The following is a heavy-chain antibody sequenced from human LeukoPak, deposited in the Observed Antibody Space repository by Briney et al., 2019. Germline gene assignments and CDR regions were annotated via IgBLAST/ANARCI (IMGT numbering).Heavy chain of an antibody. Sequence: SVKASCKASGGTFSSYAISWVRQAPGQGLEWMGGIIPIFGTANYAQKFQGRVTITADESTSTAYMELSSLRSEDTAVYYCARERGGGSGSSHYYYYYGMDVWGKGTTVTVSS. D-gene: IGHD3-10*01. CDR1: GGTFSSYA. J-gene: IGHJ6*04. CDR2: IIPIFGTA. V-gene: IGHV1-69*01. CDR3: ARERGGGSGSSHYYYYYGMDV.